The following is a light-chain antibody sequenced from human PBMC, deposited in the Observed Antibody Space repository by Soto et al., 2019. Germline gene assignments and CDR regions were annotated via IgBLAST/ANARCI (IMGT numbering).Light chain of an antibody. Sequence: EIVLTQSPGTLSLSPVERATLSGMASQSVSSSYLAWYQQKPGQAPRLLIYGASSRATGIPDRFSGGGSGTHFTLTISRLEPEDFAVYYCQQYGGSPPITFGQGTRLEI. CDR3: QQYGGSPPIT. V-gene: IGKV3-20*01. CDR1: QSVSSSY. CDR2: GAS. J-gene: IGKJ5*01.